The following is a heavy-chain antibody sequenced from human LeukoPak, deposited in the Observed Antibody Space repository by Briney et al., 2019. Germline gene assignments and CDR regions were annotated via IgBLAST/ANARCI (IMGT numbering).Heavy chain of an antibody. J-gene: IGHJ2*01. CDR1: GGTFSSYT. Sequence: ASVKVSSKASGGTFSSYTISWVRQAPGQGLEWMGGIIPILGIANYAQKFQGRVTITADKSTSTAYMELSSLRSEDTAVYYCARDCGGAALRYFDWLSTAESYFDLWGRGTLVTVSS. CDR2: IIPILGIA. V-gene: IGHV1-69*10. D-gene: IGHD3-9*01. CDR3: ARDCGGAALRYFDWLSTAESYFDL.